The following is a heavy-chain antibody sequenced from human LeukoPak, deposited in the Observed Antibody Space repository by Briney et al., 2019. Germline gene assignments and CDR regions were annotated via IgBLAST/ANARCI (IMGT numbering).Heavy chain of an antibody. V-gene: IGHV4-39*07. CDR3: ASRNTYRRFDP. D-gene: IGHD1-26*01. CDR1: GGSISSSNYY. Sequence: NASETLSLTCTVSGGSISSSNYYWGWIRQPPGKGLEWIGTLDYSATTYYNPSLKSRVTISVDTSKNQFSLKLSSVTAADTAVYYCASRNTYRRFDPWGQGTLVTVSS. J-gene: IGHJ5*02. CDR2: LDYSATT.